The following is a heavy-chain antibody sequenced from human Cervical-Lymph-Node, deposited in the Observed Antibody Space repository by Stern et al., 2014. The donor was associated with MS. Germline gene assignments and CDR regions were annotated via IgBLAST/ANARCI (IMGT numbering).Heavy chain of an antibody. Sequence: QVQLQESGPGLVKPSETLSLTCTVSGGSISSYYWSWIRQPPGKGLEWIGYIYYRGSTNYNPSLKSRVTISVDTSKNQFSLKLSSVTAADTAVYYCARGIQLWSELDYWGQGTLVTVSS. D-gene: IGHD5-18*01. CDR2: IYYRGST. CDR3: ARGIQLWSELDY. V-gene: IGHV4-59*01. CDR1: GGSISSYY. J-gene: IGHJ4*02.